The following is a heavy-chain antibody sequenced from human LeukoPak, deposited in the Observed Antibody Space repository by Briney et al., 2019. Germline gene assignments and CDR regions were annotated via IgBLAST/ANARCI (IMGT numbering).Heavy chain of an antibody. CDR3: ARGSELWFGEEIPLYYFDY. D-gene: IGHD3-10*01. CDR1: GFTFSSYW. CDR2: IKQDGREK. V-gene: IGHV3-7*01. Sequence: PGGSLRLSCAVSGFTFSSYWMSWVRQAPGKGLEWVANIKQDGREKFYVDSVKGRFTISRDNPKNSLYLQMNSLRAEDTAVYYCARGSELWFGEEIPLYYFDYWGQGTLVTVSS. J-gene: IGHJ4*02.